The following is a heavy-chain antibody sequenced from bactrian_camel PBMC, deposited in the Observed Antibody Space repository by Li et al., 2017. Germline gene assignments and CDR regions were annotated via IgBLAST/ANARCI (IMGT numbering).Heavy chain of an antibody. CDR1: GDTYNNNC. CDR3: TRGSWEVNA. Sequence: HVQLVESGGGSVQAGGSLRLSCAALGDTYNNNCIAWFRQAPGKDREGVAAIYEGGTATYYADIVKGRFTISRDNSKNTLYLKMNSLSPDDTGVYYCTRGSWEVNAWGQRTQVTVS. CDR2: IYEGGTAT. J-gene: IGHJ6*01. D-gene: IGHD2*01. V-gene: IGHV3S54*01.